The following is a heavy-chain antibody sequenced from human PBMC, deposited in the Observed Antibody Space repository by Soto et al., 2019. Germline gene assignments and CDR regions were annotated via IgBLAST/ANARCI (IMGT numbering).Heavy chain of an antibody. D-gene: IGHD6-19*01. CDR2: IIPIFGTA. V-gene: IGHV1-69*01. CDR3: ARGRGCGWRSYFDY. CDR1: GDTFSSYA. Sequence: QVQLVQSGAEVKKPGSSVKVSCKASGDTFSSYAISWVRQAPGQGLEWMGGIIPIFGTANYAQKFQGRVAMTADESTSTAYMELSSLRSEDTAVYYCARGRGCGWRSYFDYWGQGTLVTVSS. J-gene: IGHJ4*02.